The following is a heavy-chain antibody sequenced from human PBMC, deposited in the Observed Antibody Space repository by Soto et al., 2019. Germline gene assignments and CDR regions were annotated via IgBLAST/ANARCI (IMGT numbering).Heavy chain of an antibody. V-gene: IGHV1-69*13. CDR2: IIPIFGTA. Sequence: GASVKVSCKASGGTFSSYAISWVRPAPGQGLEWMGGIIPIFGTANYAQKFQGRVTITADESTSTAYMELSSLRFEDTAVYYCAIHYYDSSGPKDYWGQGTLVTVSS. D-gene: IGHD3-22*01. CDR3: AIHYYDSSGPKDY. CDR1: GGTFSSYA. J-gene: IGHJ4*02.